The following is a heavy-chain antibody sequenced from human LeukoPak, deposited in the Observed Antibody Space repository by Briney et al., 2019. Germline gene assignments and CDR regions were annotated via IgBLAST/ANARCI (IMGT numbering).Heavy chain of an antibody. Sequence: PSETLSLTCTVSGGSISSYYWSWIRQPPGKGLEWIGYIYYSGSTNYNPSLKSRVTISVDTSKNQFSLKLSFVTAADTAVYYCARHHYEQSFDIWGQGTMVTVSS. CDR3: ARHHYEQSFDI. CDR1: GGSISSYY. V-gene: IGHV4-59*01. CDR2: IYYSGST. D-gene: IGHD3-16*01. J-gene: IGHJ3*02.